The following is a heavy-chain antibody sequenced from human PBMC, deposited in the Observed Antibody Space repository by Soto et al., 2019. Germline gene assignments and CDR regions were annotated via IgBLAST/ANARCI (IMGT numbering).Heavy chain of an antibody. V-gene: IGHV3-21*01. J-gene: IGHJ4*02. CDR2: ISSSSSYI. CDR3: XXXXXXGWFYRDY. Sequence: EVQLVESGGGLVKPGGSLRLSCAASGFTFSSYSMNWVRQAPGKGLEWVSAISSSSSYIYYADSVKGRFTISRDNAKNALYLQMNSLRAEDTAVYYCXXXXXXGWFYRDYWGQGTLVTVSS. CDR1: GFTFSSYS. D-gene: IGHD6-19*01.